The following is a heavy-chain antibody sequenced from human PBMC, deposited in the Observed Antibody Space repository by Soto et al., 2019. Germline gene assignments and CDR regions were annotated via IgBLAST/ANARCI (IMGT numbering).Heavy chain of an antibody. V-gene: IGHV1-69*13. CDR3: ARSPYSSSSHYYYYGMDV. J-gene: IGHJ6*02. CDR2: IIPIFGTA. D-gene: IGHD6-6*01. Sequence: SVKVSCKASGGTFSSYAISWVRQAPGQGLEWMGGIIPIFGTANYAQKFQGRVTITSDESTSTAYMELSSLRSEDTAVYYCARSPYSSSSHYYYYGMDVWGQGTTVTVSS. CDR1: GGTFSSYA.